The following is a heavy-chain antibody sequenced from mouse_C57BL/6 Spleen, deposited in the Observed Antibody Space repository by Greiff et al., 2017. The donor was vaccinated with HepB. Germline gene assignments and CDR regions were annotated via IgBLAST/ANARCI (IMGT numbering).Heavy chain of an antibody. CDR1: GYAFSSSW. D-gene: IGHD1-1*01. V-gene: IGHV1-82*01. J-gene: IGHJ3*01. Sequence: QVQLQQSGPELVKPGASVKISCKASGYAFSSSWMNWVKQRPGKGLEWIGRIYPGDGDTNYNGKFKGKATLTADKSSSTAYMQLSSLTSEDSAVYCCARAYYGSSSWFAYWGQGTLVTVSA. CDR2: IYPGDGDT. CDR3: ARAYYGSSSWFAY.